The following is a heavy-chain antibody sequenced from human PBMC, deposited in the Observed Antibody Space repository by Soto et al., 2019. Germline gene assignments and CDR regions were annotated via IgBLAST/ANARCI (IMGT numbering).Heavy chain of an antibody. D-gene: IGHD2-21*02. CDR1: GYSFTSYW. V-gene: IGHV5-10-1*01. Sequence: PGESLKISCKGSGYSFTSYWISWVRQMPGKGLEWMGRIDPSDSYTNYSPSFQGHVTISADKSISTAYLQWSSLKASDTAMYYCARVGCGGDCYYYYYYGMDVWGQGTTVTVSS. J-gene: IGHJ6*02. CDR3: ARVGCGGDCYYYYYYGMDV. CDR2: IDPSDSYT.